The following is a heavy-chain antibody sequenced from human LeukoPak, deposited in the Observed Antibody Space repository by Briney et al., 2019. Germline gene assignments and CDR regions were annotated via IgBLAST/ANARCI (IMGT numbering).Heavy chain of an antibody. V-gene: IGHV3-30-3*02. CDR3: AKRGELRKYFDH. J-gene: IGHJ4*02. CDR2: ISSDGGTK. Sequence: GGSLRLSCAASGFTFSSYPMHWVRQAPGKGLEWLAVISSDGGTKYYADSVKGRFTISRDSSKNTVSLQMNSLTAEDTAVYYCAKRGELRKYFDHWGQGTLVTVSS. CDR1: GFTFSSYP. D-gene: IGHD1-26*01.